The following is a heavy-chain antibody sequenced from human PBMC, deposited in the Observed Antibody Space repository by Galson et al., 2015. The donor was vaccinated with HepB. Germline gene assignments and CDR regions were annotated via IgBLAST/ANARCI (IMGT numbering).Heavy chain of an antibody. CDR2: IIPILGIA. CDR1: GGTFSSYT. J-gene: IGHJ6*02. V-gene: IGHV1-69*04. CDR3: ARDPITMLRGVINGMDV. D-gene: IGHD3-10*01. Sequence: SVNVSCKASGGTFSSYTISWVRQAPGQGLEWMGRIIPILGIANYAQKFQGRVTITADKSTSTAYMELSSLRSEDTAVYYCARDPITMLRGVINGMDVWGQGTTVTVSS.